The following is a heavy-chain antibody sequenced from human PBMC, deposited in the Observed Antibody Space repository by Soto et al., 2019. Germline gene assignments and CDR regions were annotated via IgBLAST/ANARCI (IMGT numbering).Heavy chain of an antibody. CDR2: ICSGGTT. CDR1: GGSISSFC. V-gene: IGHV4-59*01. Sequence: SDTLSLTCTVSGGSISSFCWSWIRQPPGQGLEWIGYICSGGTTKYNPSLKSRVTMSVDTSKTQFSLKLTSVTAADTAVYYCARVGSKSFYYATDVWGQGTTVNVSS. J-gene: IGHJ6*02. D-gene: IGHD4-4*01. CDR3: ARVGSKSFYYATDV.